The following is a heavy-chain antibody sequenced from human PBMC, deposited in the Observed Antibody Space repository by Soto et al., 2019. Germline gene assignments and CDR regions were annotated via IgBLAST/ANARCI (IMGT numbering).Heavy chain of an antibody. Sequence: GGSLRLSCAASGFTFNTFGMHWVRQAPGKGLEWVAVISYDGSDKYYSDSVRGRFTISRDNSMNTLYLQMNSLRTEDTAVYYCAKDVAGWLPLNDAFDIWGQGTMVTVS. J-gene: IGHJ3*02. D-gene: IGHD5-12*01. CDR1: GFTFNTFG. CDR2: ISYDGSDK. CDR3: AKDVAGWLPLNDAFDI. V-gene: IGHV3-30*18.